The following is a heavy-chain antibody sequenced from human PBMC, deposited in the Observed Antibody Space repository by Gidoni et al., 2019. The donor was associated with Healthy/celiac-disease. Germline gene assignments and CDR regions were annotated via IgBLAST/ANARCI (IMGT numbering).Heavy chain of an antibody. V-gene: IGHV4-30-4*01. CDR3: AREMVRGVIHDY. J-gene: IGHJ4*02. D-gene: IGHD3-10*01. CDR1: GGTISSGDYY. CDR2: IYYSGST. Sequence: QVQLQESGPGLVKPSQTMSLTCTVSGGTISSGDYYWSWIRQPPGKGLEWIGYIYYSGSTYYNPSLKSRVTISVDTSKNQCSLKLSSVTAADTAVYYCAREMVRGVIHDYWGQGTLVTVSS.